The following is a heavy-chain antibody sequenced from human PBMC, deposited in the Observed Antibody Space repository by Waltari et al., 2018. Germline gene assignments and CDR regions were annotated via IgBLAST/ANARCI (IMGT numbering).Heavy chain of an antibody. V-gene: IGHV3-11*01. CDR1: GFAFSAYY. Sequence: QVQLVESGGGLVKPGGSLRTSCGASGFAFSAYYMTWIRQVPGKGLEWVTYMSGSGHIIYYRDSVKGRFTISRDNAKNSLYLQMSNLRAEDTAVYYCATAVPIHSLVYWGQGTLVTVSS. CDR3: ATAVPIHSLVY. D-gene: IGHD2-2*02. J-gene: IGHJ4*02. CDR2: MSGSGHII.